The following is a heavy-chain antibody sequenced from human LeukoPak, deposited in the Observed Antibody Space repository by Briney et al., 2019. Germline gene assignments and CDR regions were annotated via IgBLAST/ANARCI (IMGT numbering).Heavy chain of an antibody. J-gene: IGHJ4*02. Sequence: GASVKVSCKASGYTFTSYYMHWVRQAPGQGLEWMGLINPSGGSTSYAQKFQGRVTMTRNTSTSTVYMELSSLRSEDTAVYYCARDLSNDSSGYYYPDYWGQGTLVTVSS. CDR1: GYTFTSYY. D-gene: IGHD3-22*01. CDR3: ARDLSNDSSGYYYPDY. CDR2: INPSGGST. V-gene: IGHV1-46*01.